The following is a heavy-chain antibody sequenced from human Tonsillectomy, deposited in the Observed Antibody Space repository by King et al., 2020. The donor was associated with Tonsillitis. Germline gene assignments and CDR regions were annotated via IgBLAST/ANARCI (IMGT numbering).Heavy chain of an antibody. CDR3: ARIHNSVTNAFDI. V-gene: IGHV4-59*01. J-gene: IGHJ3*02. CDR2: IYYSGST. D-gene: IGHD4-17*01. CDR1: GGSISSYY. Sequence: LQLQESGPGLVKPSETLSLTCTVSGGSISSYYWSWIRQPPGKELECIGYIYYSGSTNYNPSLKSRVTISLDTSKNQFSLKLSSVTAADTAVYYCARIHNSVTNAFDIWGQGTMVTVSS.